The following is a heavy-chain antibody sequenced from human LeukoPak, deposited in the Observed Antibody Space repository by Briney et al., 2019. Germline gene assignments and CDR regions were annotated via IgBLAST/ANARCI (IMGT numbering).Heavy chain of an antibody. V-gene: IGHV3-7*02. J-gene: IGHJ4*02. CDR3: ARVQGSSGPGIFEY. CDR2: INQDGSEK. Sequence: GEPLTHPCATSERTSTNNWRGWVPEAPVKGQERVANINQDGSEKYYVDSVKGRFTISRDNARSSLYLQMNSLRVEDTAVYYCARVQGSSGPGIFEYWGQGTLVPVSS. D-gene: IGHD6-19*01. CDR1: ERTSTNNW.